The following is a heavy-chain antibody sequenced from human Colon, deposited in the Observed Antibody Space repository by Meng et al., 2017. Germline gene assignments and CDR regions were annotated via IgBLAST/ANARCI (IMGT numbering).Heavy chain of an antibody. J-gene: IGHJ4*02. CDR3: ARDHMGSLDY. CDR2: AST. CDR1: GGSVRCAGYQ. V-gene: IGHV4-61*08. D-gene: IGHD1-26*01. Sequence: VQLDAACAGLVRPSETLSVVCSGSGGSVRCAGYQWSWIRQPPGKGLEWIGYASTNYNPSLKSRVTISVDTSKNQFSLRLTSVTAADTAVYYCARDHMGSLDYWGQGILVTVSS.